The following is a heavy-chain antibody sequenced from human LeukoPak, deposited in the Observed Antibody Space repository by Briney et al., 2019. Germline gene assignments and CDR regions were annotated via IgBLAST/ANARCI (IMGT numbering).Heavy chain of an antibody. CDR1: GGSISSSSYY. Sequence: SETQSLTCTVSGGSISSSSYYWGWIRQPPGKGLEWIGSIYYSGSTYYNPSLKSRVTISVDTSKNQFSLKLSSVTAADTAVYYCARGLAAAGTADYWGQGTLVTVSS. V-gene: IGHV4-39*07. J-gene: IGHJ4*02. CDR2: IYYSGST. D-gene: IGHD6-13*01. CDR3: ARGLAAAGTADY.